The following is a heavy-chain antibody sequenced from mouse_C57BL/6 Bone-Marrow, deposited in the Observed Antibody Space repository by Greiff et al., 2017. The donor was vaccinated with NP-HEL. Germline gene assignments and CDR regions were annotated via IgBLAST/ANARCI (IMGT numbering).Heavy chain of an antibody. CDR2: IDPENGDT. D-gene: IGHD1-1*01. CDR3: TRFIAKEVPHFDY. CDR1: GFTIKDDY. Sequence: DVQLQESGAELVRPGASVKLSCTASGFTIKDDYMRWLKQRPEQGLEWIGWIDPENGDTEYASKFQGKATITAATSSNTAYLQLSCLTSEATAVYDCTRFIAKEVPHFDYWGQGTTLTVSS. J-gene: IGHJ2*01. V-gene: IGHV14-4*01.